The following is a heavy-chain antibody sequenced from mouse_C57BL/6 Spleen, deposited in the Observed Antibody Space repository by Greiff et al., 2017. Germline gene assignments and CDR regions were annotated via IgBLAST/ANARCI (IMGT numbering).Heavy chain of an antibody. V-gene: IGHV5-16*01. D-gene: IGHD6-2*01. CDR2: INYDGSST. J-gene: IGHJ1*03. CDR1: GFTFSDYY. CDR3: ARGREESWYFDV. Sequence: EVQRVESAGGLVQPGRSMKFSCTASGFTFSDYYMAWVRQVPEKGLEWVANINYDGSSTYYLDSLRSRFIISSEDAKNILYLQMSSLKSEDTATYFCARGREESWYFDVWGTGTTVTVSS.